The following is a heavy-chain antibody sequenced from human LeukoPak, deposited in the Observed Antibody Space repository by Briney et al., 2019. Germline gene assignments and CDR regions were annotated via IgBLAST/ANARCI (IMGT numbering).Heavy chain of an antibody. Sequence: GGSLRLSCAASGFTFSNYAMTWVRQAPGKGLEWVSTIHPSGGRSFYAVSVKGNFTISRDNSKNTLHLQMNSLRGEDTAIYYCGKEWSDEARCSGDCLDSWGQETQVIVSS. V-gene: IGHV3-23*01. CDR3: GKEWSDEARCSGDCLDS. CDR2: IHPSGGRS. J-gene: IGHJ4*02. CDR1: GFTFSNYA. D-gene: IGHD2-21*02.